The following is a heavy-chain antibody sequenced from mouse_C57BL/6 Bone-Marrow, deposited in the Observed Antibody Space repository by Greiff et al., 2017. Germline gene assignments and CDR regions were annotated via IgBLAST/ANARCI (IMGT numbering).Heavy chain of an antibody. V-gene: IGHV1-19*01. CDR2: INPYNGGT. CDR1: GYTFTDYY. D-gene: IGHD2-4*01. CDR3: ARDDYPLAY. J-gene: IGHJ3*01. Sequence: VQLQQSGPVLVKPGASVKMSCKASGYTFTDYYMNWVKQSHGKSLEWIGVINPYNGGTSYNQKFKGKATLTVDKSSSTAYMELNSLTSEDSAVYYCARDDYPLAYWGQGTLVTVSA.